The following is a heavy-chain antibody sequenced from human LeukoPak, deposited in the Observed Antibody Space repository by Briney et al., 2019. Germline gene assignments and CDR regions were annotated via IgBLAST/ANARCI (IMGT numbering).Heavy chain of an antibody. CDR2: IWNDGSKR. D-gene: IGHD3-22*01. V-gene: IGHV3-33*01. Sequence: GGSLRLSCAASGFTLSDHGMHWVRQAPGKGLEWVAVIWNDGSKRYYGDSVKGRFTISRDTSKNTLDLQMDSLRVEDTAVYYCARSTRGDSNGQGDDLDIWGQGTMVTVSA. J-gene: IGHJ3*02. CDR1: GFTLSDHG. CDR3: ARSTRGDSNGQGDDLDI.